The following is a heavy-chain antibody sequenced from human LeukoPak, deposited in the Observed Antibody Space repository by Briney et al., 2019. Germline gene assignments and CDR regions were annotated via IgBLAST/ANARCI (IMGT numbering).Heavy chain of an antibody. CDR3: ARDVPRTSGP. D-gene: IGHD3-10*01. Sequence: QPGGSLRLSCAASGFTFSSEWMHWVRQAPGRGLVWISHIDGNGRTTNYGDSVRGRFTVSRDNAKNTLYLQMNSLRAEGTAVYYCARDVPRTSGPWGQGTLVTVSS. CDR2: IDGNGRTT. CDR1: GFTFSSEW. V-gene: IGHV3-74*01. J-gene: IGHJ5*02.